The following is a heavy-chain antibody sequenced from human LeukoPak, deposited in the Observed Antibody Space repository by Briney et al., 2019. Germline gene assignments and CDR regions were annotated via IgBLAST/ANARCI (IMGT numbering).Heavy chain of an antibody. CDR2: IYHSGST. Sequence: SETLSLTCTVSGYSISSGYYWGWIRQPPGKGLEWIGSIYHSGSTYYNPSLKSRVTISVDTSKNQFSLKLSSMTAADTAVYYCARAVSPLGGRAFDYWGQGTLVTVSS. J-gene: IGHJ4*02. D-gene: IGHD3-16*01. CDR3: ARAVSPLGGRAFDY. V-gene: IGHV4-38-2*02. CDR1: GYSISSGYY.